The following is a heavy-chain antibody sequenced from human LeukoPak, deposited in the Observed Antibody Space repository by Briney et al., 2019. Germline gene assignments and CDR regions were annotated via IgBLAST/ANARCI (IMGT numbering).Heavy chain of an antibody. CDR1: GFTFSSYG. CDR2: IRYDEGNK. V-gene: IGHV3-30*02. J-gene: IGHJ4*02. CDR3: AKVVVGASLTDY. Sequence: GGSLRLSCAASGFTFSSYGMHWVRQAPGKGLEWVAFIRYDEGNKYYADSVKGRFTISRDNSKNTLYLQMNSLRAEDTAVYYCAKVVVGASLTDYWGQGTLVTVSP. D-gene: IGHD1-26*01.